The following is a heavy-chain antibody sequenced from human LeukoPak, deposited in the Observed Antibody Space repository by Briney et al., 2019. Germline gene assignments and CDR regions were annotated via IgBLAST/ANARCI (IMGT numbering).Heavy chain of an antibody. V-gene: IGHV4-59*08. D-gene: IGHD1-26*01. J-gene: IGHJ4*02. Sequence: SETLSLTCTVSGGSISTYYWTWIRQPPGKGLEWIAYIHHTGDTNYNPSLKSRIIISLDTSKNQFSLKLNPVTAADTAVYYCARHGPIGPKRGYFDHWGQGALVTVSS. CDR3: ARHGPIGPKRGYFDH. CDR1: GGSISTYY. CDR2: IHHTGDT.